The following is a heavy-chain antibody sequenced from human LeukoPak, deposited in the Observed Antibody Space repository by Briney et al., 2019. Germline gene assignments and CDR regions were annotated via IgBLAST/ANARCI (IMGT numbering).Heavy chain of an antibody. D-gene: IGHD3-3*01. CDR1: GFTLDDYG. V-gene: IGHV3-48*04. J-gene: IGHJ4*02. CDR2: ISSSGSTI. Sequence: PGGSLRLSCVASGFTLDDYGMNWVRQAPGKGLEWVSYISSSGSTIYYADSVKGRFTISRDNAKNSLYLQMNSLRAEDTAVYYCARSFSVLRFLEWLFNYWGQGTLVTVSS. CDR3: ARSFSVLRFLEWLFNY.